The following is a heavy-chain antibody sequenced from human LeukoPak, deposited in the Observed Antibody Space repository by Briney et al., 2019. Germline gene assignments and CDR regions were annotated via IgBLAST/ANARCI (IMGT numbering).Heavy chain of an antibody. CDR3: ARARAPVTRISSFDI. D-gene: IGHD4-17*01. CDR2: ISGGGDTT. V-gene: IGHV3-23*01. CDR1: GFSFSSYT. J-gene: IGHJ3*02. Sequence: GGSLRLSCSASGFSFSSYTMTWVRQAPGKGPEWVSIISGGGDTTFYADSVKGRFTISRDNSKNTLYLQMNSLRADDTAVYYCARARAPVTRISSFDIWGQGTMVTVSS.